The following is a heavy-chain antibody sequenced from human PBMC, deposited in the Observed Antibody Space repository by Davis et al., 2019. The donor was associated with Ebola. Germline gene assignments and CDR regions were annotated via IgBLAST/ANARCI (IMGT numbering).Heavy chain of an antibody. V-gene: IGHV5-51*01. CDR2: IYPGDSET. CDR3: ARPGDISGYRVGYFDS. Sequence: KVSCKGSGCSFTSQWIGWVRQMPGEGLEWMAIIYPGDSETRYSPSFQGQVTISADKSITTAYLQWSSVRASDTAMYYCARPGDISGYRVGYFDSWGQGTQVTVSS. CDR1: GCSFTSQW. D-gene: IGHD3-22*01. J-gene: IGHJ4*02.